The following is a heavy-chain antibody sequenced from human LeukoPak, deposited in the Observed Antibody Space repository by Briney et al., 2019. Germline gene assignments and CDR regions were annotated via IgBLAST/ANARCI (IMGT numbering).Heavy chain of an antibody. V-gene: IGHV3-23*01. J-gene: IGHJ4*02. CDR1: GFAFSTYA. CDR2: IFNSGTST. CDR3: AKDMYGDFGGVDY. D-gene: IGHD4-17*01. Sequence: GGSLRLSCAASGFAFSTYAMTWVRQAPGKGLEWVSVIFNSGTSTYYADSVKGRFTISRDNSKNTLHLQMSSLRAEDTAVYYCAKDMYGDFGGVDYWGQGTLVTVSS.